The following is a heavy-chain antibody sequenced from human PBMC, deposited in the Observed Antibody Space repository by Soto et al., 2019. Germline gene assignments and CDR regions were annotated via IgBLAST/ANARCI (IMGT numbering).Heavy chain of an antibody. CDR2: ISAYNGNT. D-gene: IGHD5-12*01. Sequence: VASVKVSCKASGYTFTSYGISWVRQAPGQGLEWMGWISAYNGNTNYAQKFQGRVTITADESTSTAYMELSSLRSEDTAVYYCARDGRRDGYNPDSYWGQGTLVTVSS. J-gene: IGHJ4*02. CDR1: GYTFTSYG. V-gene: IGHV1-18*01. CDR3: ARDGRRDGYNPDSY.